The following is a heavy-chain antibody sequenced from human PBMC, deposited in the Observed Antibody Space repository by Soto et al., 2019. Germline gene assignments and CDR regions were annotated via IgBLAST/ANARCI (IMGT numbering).Heavy chain of an antibody. J-gene: IGHJ5*02. Sequence: ASVKVSCKASGYTFTSYDINWVQQATGQGLEWMGWMNPNSGNTGYAQKFQGRVTMTRNTSISTAYMELSSLRSEDTAVYYCARRTRRINWFDPWGQGTLVTVSS. CDR1: GYTFTSYD. D-gene: IGHD2-15*01. V-gene: IGHV1-8*01. CDR2: MNPNSGNT. CDR3: ARRTRRINWFDP.